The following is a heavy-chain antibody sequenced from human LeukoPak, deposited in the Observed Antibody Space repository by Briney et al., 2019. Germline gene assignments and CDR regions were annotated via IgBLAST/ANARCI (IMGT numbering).Heavy chain of an antibody. D-gene: IGHD3-22*01. Sequence: PGGSLRLSCAASGFIYSNYGMNWVRQAPGKGLEWVSYISGSGSYIDYADSVKGRFTITRGNVKNSLYLQMNSLRAEDTAVYCCARGHSSGYYPKYWGQGTLVTVSS. CDR2: ISGSGSYI. J-gene: IGHJ4*02. CDR3: ARGHSSGYYPKY. V-gene: IGHV3-21*05. CDR1: GFIYSNYG.